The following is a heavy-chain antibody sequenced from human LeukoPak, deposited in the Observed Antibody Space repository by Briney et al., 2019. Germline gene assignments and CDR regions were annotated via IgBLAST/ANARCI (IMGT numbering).Heavy chain of an antibody. V-gene: IGHV4-31*03. Sequence: SQTLSLTCTVSGGSISSGGYYWSWIRQHPGKGLEWIGYIYYSGSTNYNPSLKSRVTISVDTSKNQFSLKLSSVTAADTAVYYCARNYNDYNNWFDPWGQGTLVTVSS. D-gene: IGHD4-11*01. CDR3: ARNYNDYNNWFDP. J-gene: IGHJ5*02. CDR1: GGSISSGGYY. CDR2: IYYSGST.